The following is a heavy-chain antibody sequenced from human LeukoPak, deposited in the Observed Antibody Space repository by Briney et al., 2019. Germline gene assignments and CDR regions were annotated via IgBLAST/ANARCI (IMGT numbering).Heavy chain of an antibody. CDR2: IYYSGST. CDR3: ARYGIVVALADAFDI. D-gene: IGHD3-22*01. J-gene: IGHJ3*02. V-gene: IGHV4-61*08. CDR1: GVSINNDGYY. Sequence: SQTLSLTCAVSGVSINNDGYYWSWIRQPPGKGLEWIGYIYYSGSTNYNPSLKSRVTISVDTSKNQFSLKLSSVTAADTAVYYCARYGIVVALADAFDIWGQGTMVTVSS.